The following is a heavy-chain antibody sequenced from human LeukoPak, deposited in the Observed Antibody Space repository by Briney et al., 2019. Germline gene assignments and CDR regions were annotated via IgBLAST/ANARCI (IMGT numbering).Heavy chain of an antibody. CDR2: MNPNSGNT. CDR1: GYTFTSYD. J-gene: IGHJ4*02. V-gene: IGHV1-8*01. Sequence: ASVKVSCKASGYTFTSYDINWVRQATGQGLEWMGWMNPNSGNTGYAQKFQGRVTMTRNTSISTAYMELSSLRSEDTAVYYCARGKWVNQRYSSGWPPFYWGQGTLVTVSS. CDR3: ARGKWVNQRYSSGWPPFY. D-gene: IGHD6-19*01.